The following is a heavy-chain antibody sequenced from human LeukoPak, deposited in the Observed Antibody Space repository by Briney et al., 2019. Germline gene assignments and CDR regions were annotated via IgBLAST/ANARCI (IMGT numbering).Heavy chain of an antibody. CDR2: INSDGSTT. CDR1: GLTFSGYA. J-gene: IGHJ4*02. Sequence: PGRSLRLSCAASGLTFSGYAMHWVRQAPGKGLVWVGGINSDGSTTSHADSVKGRFTITRDNAKNTLDLQMDSLRAEDTAVYFFARGVHYGSDYWGQGTLVTVSS. D-gene: IGHD4-17*01. CDR3: ARGVHYGSDY. V-gene: IGHV3-74*01.